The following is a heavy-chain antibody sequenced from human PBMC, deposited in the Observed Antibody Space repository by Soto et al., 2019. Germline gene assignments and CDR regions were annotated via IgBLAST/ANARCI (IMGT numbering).Heavy chain of an antibody. CDR3: ARDGVTVTTRHAFDY. CDR2: ISYDGSNK. D-gene: IGHD4-17*01. J-gene: IGHJ4*02. Sequence: GGSLRLSCAASGFTFSSYAMHWVRQAPGKGLEWVAVISYDGSNKYYADSVKGRFTISRDNSKNTLYLQMNSLRAEDTAVYYCARDGVTVTTRHAFDYWGQGTLVTVSS. V-gene: IGHV3-30-3*01. CDR1: GFTFSSYA.